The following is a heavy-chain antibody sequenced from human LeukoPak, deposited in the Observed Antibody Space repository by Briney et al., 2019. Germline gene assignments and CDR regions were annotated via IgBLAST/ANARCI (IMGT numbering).Heavy chain of an antibody. V-gene: IGHV3-48*04. CDR1: GFTFSSYG. J-gene: IGHJ5*02. CDR3: AKKGNWFDP. Sequence: PGGSLRLSCAASGFTFSSYGMHWVHQAPGKGLEWVSHISSRGDIIYYADSVKGRFTISRDNAKNSLYLQMNSLRAEDTAVYYCAKKGNWFDPWGQGTLVTVSS. CDR2: ISSRGDII.